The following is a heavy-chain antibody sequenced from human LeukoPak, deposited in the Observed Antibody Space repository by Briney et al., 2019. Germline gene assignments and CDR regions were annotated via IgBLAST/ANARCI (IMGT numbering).Heavy chain of an antibody. CDR3: ARDLISTPYWELDY. CDR2: INANSGDT. CDR1: GYTFAGYF. J-gene: IGHJ4*02. V-gene: IGHV1-2*06. D-gene: IGHD1-26*01. Sequence: GASVKVSCKTSGYTFAGYFLHWVRQAPTQGLQWMGRINANSGDTDLAQDIQDRVTMTRDTSIYTAYMELSSLTSDDTAIYYCARDLISTPYWELDYWGQGTLVAVSS.